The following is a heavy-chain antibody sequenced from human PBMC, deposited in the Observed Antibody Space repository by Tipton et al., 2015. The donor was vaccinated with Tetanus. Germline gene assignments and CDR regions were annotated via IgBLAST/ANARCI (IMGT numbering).Heavy chain of an antibody. Sequence: QSGPEVKKPGASVKVSCKASGYAFSSYDLNWVRQAPGQGLEWIGWINPYSGVTEFAQKFQAWVTLTRDTSISTAYMELSRLRSDDTAVYYCARTFAGGHADYWGQGTLVTVSS. CDR2: INPYSGVT. D-gene: IGHD5-12*01. V-gene: IGHV1-2*04. J-gene: IGHJ4*02. CDR1: GYAFSSYD. CDR3: ARTFAGGHADY.